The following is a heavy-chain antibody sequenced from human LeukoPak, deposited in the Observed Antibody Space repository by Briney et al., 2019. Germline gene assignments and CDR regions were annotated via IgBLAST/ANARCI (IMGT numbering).Heavy chain of an antibody. V-gene: IGHV3-7*01. CDR3: ARETVVSAHLGGFDY. CDR1: GFTFSSYW. CDR2: IKQDGSEK. Sequence: GGSLRLSCAASGFTFSSYWMSWVRQAPGKGLEWVAKIKQDGSEKYYVDSVKGRFTISRDNAKNSLYLQMNSLRAEDTAVYYCARETVVSAHLGGFDYWGQGTLVTVSS. D-gene: IGHD2-15*01. J-gene: IGHJ4*02.